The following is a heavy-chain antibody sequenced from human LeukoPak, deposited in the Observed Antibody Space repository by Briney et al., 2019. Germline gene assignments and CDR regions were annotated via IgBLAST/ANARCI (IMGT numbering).Heavy chain of an antibody. D-gene: IGHD2-15*01. V-gene: IGHV3-30*04. CDR3: ARGGSYAYDF. CDR1: GFTFSSYA. J-gene: IGHJ4*02. Sequence: GRSLRLSCAASGFTFSSYAMHWVRQAPGKGLEWVAVISYDGSSKYADSVKGRFTVSRDNSKNSLYLQMNSLRAKDTAVYYCARGGSYAYDFWGQGTLVTVSS. CDR2: ISYDGSSK.